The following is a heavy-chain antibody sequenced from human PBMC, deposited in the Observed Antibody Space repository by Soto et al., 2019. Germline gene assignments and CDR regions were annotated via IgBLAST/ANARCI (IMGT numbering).Heavy chain of an antibody. J-gene: IGHJ6*03. V-gene: IGHV4-59*01. CDR3: ARAHLYYYYYMDV. CDR1: GGSISSYY. Sequence: SETLSLTCTVSGGSISSYYWSWIRQPPGKGLEWIGYIYYSGSTNYNPSLKSRVTISVDTSKNQFSLKLSSVTAADTAVYYCARAHLYYYYYMDVWGKGTTVTV. CDR2: IYYSGST.